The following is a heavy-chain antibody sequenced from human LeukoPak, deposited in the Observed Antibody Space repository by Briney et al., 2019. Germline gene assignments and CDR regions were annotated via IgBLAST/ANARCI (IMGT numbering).Heavy chain of an antibody. CDR2: INPNSGGT. J-gene: IGHJ4*02. V-gene: IGHV1-2*02. CDR1: GYTFTGYY. CDR3: ARDSSESMATIPDY. D-gene: IGHD5-24*01. Sequence: ASVKVSCKASGYTFTGYYMHWVRQAPGQGLEWMGWINPNSGGTNYAQKFQGRVTMTRDTSISTAYMELSRLRSDDTAVYYCARDSSESMATIPDYWGQGTLVTVSS.